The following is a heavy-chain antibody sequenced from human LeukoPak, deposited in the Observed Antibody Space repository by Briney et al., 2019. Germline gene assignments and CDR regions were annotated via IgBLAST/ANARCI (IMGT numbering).Heavy chain of an antibody. CDR1: GGTFSSYT. CDR2: IIPILGIA. Sequence: SVKVSCKASGGTFSSYTISWVRQAPGQGPEWMGRIIPILGIANYAQKFQGRVTITADKSTSTAYMELSSLRSEDTAVYYCASYSSSSGCLDYWGQGTLVTVSS. CDR3: ASYSSSSGCLDY. V-gene: IGHV1-69*02. D-gene: IGHD6-6*01. J-gene: IGHJ4*02.